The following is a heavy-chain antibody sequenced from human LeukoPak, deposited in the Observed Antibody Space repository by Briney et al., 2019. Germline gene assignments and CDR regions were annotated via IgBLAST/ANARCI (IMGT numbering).Heavy chain of an antibody. CDR1: GFTLSSYA. D-gene: IGHD6-13*01. CDR2: ISGSGGTT. Sequence: PGGSLRLSCAASGFTLSSYAMSWVRQAPRRGLERVSAISGSGGTTYYADSVKGRFTISRDNSKNTLYLQMNSLRAEDTAVYYCAKQQRGYYYYYMDVWGKGTTVTVSS. J-gene: IGHJ6*03. CDR3: AKQQRGYYYYYMDV. V-gene: IGHV3-23*01.